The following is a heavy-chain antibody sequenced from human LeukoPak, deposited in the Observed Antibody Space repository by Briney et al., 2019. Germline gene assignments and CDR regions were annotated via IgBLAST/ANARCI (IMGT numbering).Heavy chain of an antibody. CDR2: ISCGAGSI. CDR3: ARDHRSVIDY. CDR1: GFTLNTFD. J-gene: IGHJ4*02. Sequence: GGSLRLSCAVSGFTLNTFDMKWVREAPGKGLVWVSYISCGAGSIFYADSVKGRFTISRDNAENSLYLQMNSLRAEDTAVYYCARDHRSVIDYWGQGTLVTVSS. V-gene: IGHV3-48*03. D-gene: IGHD4-17*01.